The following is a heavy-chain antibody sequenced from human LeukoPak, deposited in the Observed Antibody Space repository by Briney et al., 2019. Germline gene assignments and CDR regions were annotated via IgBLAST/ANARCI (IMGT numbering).Heavy chain of an antibody. CDR3: ARDTYCGGVCLGAFDI. D-gene: IGHD2-21*02. CDR2: IYHSGST. J-gene: IGHJ3*02. V-gene: IGHV4-30-2*01. Sequence: SETLSLTCTVSGGSISSGGYSWSWIRQPPGKGLEWIGYIYHSGSTYYNPSLKSRVTISVDRSKNQFSLKLSSVTAADTAVYYCARDTYCGGVCLGAFDIWGQGTMVTVSS. CDR1: GGSISSGGYS.